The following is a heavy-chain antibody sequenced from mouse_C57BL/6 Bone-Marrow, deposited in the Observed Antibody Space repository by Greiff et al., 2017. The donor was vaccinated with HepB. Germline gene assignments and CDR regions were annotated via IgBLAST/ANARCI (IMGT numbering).Heavy chain of an antibody. CDR3: ARVGWPTRYFDV. J-gene: IGHJ1*01. CDR2: IDPEDGET. CDR1: GFNIKDYY. Sequence: VQLQQSGAELVKPGASVKLSCTASGFNIKDYYMHWVKQRTEQGLEWIGRIDPEDGETKYAPTFQGKATITADTSSNTAYLQLSSLTSEDTAVYYCARVGWPTRYFDVWGAGTTVTVSS. V-gene: IGHV14-2*01. D-gene: IGHD1-1*01.